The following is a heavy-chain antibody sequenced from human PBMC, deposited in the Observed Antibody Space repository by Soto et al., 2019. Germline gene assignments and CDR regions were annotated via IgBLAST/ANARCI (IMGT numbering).Heavy chain of an antibody. V-gene: IGHV4-34*01. CDR1: GGSFSGYY. CDR3: ARSIVVVTALDY. Sequence: SETLSLTCAVYGGSFSGYYWSWIRQPPGKGLEWIGEINHSGSTKYNPSLKSRVTISVDTSKNQFSVKLSSVTAADTAVYYCARSIVVVTALDYWGQGTLVTVSS. D-gene: IGHD2-21*02. J-gene: IGHJ4*02. CDR2: INHSGST.